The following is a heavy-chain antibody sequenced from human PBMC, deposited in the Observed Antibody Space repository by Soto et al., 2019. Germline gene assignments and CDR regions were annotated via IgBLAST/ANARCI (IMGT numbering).Heavy chain of an antibody. CDR1: GYTFTSYG. V-gene: IGHV1-18*01. D-gene: IGHD1-26*01. Sequence: GASVKVSCKASGYTFTSYGISWVRQAPGQGLEWMGWISAYNGNTNYAQKLQGRVTMTTDTSTSTAYMELRSLRSDDTAVYYCARDSNRYSGSYLSNWFDPWGQGTLVTVSS. CDR3: ARDSNRYSGSYLSNWFDP. J-gene: IGHJ5*02. CDR2: ISAYNGNT.